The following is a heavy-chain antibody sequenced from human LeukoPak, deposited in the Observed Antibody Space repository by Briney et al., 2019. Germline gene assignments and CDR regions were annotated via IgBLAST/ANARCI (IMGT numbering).Heavy chain of an antibody. CDR2: INAGNGNT. J-gene: IGHJ6*03. CDR1: GYTFTSYA. V-gene: IGHV1-3*01. CDR3: ARVDLPAAPGPGPLYYYYYMDV. D-gene: IGHD2-2*01. Sequence: GASVKVSCKASGYTFTSYAMHWVRQAPGQRLEWMGWINAGNGNTNYAQKLQGRVTMTTDTSTSTAYMELRSLRSDDTAVYYCARVDLPAAPGPGPLYYYYYMDVWGKGTTVTVSS.